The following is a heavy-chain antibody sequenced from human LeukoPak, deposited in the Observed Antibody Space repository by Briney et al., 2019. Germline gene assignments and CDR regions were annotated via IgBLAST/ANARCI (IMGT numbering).Heavy chain of an antibody. CDR3: AKDKAGGYYYYGMDV. Sequence: GGSLRLSCAASGFTFDDYAMLWVRHAPGEGLEWVSFISGDGGSTYYADSVKGRFTISRDNSKNSLYLQMNSLRTEDTALYYCAKDKAGGYYYYGMDVWGQGTTVTVSS. CDR2: ISGDGGST. D-gene: IGHD6-13*01. J-gene: IGHJ6*02. V-gene: IGHV3-43*02. CDR1: GFTFDDYA.